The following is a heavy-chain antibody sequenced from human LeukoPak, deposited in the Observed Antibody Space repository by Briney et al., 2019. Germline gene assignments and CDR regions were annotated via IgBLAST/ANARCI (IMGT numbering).Heavy chain of an antibody. J-gene: IGHJ4*02. CDR1: GASISSGIYY. CDR2: IFTSGNT. V-gene: IGHV4-61*02. CDR3: ARERPHISGSPHFNY. D-gene: IGHD6-19*01. Sequence: PSETLSLTCTVSGASISSGIYYWTWIRQPAGKGLEWIGRIFTSGNTNYNPSLRGRVAISFDTSKNQFSLNLSSVTAADTAVYCARERPHISGSPHFNYWGQGTLVTVSS.